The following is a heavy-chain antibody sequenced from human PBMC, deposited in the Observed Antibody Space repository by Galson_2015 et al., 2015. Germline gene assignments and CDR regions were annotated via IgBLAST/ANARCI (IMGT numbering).Heavy chain of an antibody. CDR3: ATVTKPLRYFDS. V-gene: IGHV3-53*01. J-gene: IGHJ4*02. Sequence: SLRLSCAASGFTVSTNYMTWVRQAPGKGLEWLSIIYSGGSIYYADSVKGRFAISRDNSKNTLDLQMNSLRAEDTAVYYCATVTKPLRYFDSWGQGTLVTVSS. CDR2: IYSGGSI. D-gene: IGHD3-9*01. CDR1: GFTVSTNY.